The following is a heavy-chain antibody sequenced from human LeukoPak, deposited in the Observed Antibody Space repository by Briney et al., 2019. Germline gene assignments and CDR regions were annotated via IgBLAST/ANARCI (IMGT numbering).Heavy chain of an antibody. CDR1: GYSFTSYW. Sequence: GESLKISCEGSGYSFTSYWIGWVRQMPGKGLEWMGIIYPGDSDATYSPSFQGQVTISADKSISTAYLQWSSLKASDTAIYYCARIPCSSASCHKRFDYWGQGTLVTVSS. D-gene: IGHD2-2*01. J-gene: IGHJ4*02. CDR3: ARIPCSSASCHKRFDY. CDR2: IYPGDSDA. V-gene: IGHV5-51*01.